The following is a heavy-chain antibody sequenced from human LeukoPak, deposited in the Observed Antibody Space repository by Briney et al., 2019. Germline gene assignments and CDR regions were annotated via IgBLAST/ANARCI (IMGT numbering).Heavy chain of an antibody. D-gene: IGHD6-13*01. CDR3: ASASSHRIAAGGDY. V-gene: IGHV3-74*01. Sequence: GGSLRLTCAASGFTFSNYWMHWVRQAPGKGLVWVSRINSDGSGRNYADSVKGRFTISRDNAKNTLYLQMNSLRAEDTAVYYCASASSHRIAAGGDYWGQGTLVTVSS. CDR1: GFTFSNYW. CDR2: INSDGSGR. J-gene: IGHJ4*02.